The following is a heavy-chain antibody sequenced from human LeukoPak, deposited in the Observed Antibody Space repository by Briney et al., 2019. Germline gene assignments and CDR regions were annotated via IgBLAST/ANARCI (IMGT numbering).Heavy chain of an antibody. Sequence: PGGSLRLSCAASGFTFSRYWMSWVRQAPGKGLEWVANIKEDGSVKYYVESVKGRFTISRDNAKNSLYLQMSSLRVEDTAVYYCARDPAAWDYWGQGTLVTVSS. D-gene: IGHD6-13*01. CDR3: ARDPAAWDY. J-gene: IGHJ4*02. CDR1: GFTFSRYW. CDR2: IKEDGSVK. V-gene: IGHV3-7*04.